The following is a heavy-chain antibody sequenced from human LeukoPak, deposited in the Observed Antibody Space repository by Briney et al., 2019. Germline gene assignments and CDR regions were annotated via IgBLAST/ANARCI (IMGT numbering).Heavy chain of an antibody. CDR3: AKDSGYNFEIFDY. V-gene: IGHV3-11*01. CDR2: ISTSGSTK. CDR1: GFTFSDYY. J-gene: IGHJ4*02. D-gene: IGHD5-12*01. Sequence: GGSLRLSCAASGFTFSDYYMNWIRQAPGKGLEGVSYISTSGSTKHYADSVKGRFTISRDDAKNSLYLQMNSLRAEDTALYYCAKDSGYNFEIFDYWGQGTLVTVSS.